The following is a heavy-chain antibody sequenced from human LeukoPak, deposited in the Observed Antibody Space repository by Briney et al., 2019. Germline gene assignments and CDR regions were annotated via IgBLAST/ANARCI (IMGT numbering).Heavy chain of an antibody. Sequence: ASVKVSCKASGYTFTGYYMHWVRQAPGQGLERMGWINPNSGGTNYAQKFQGRVTMTRDTSISTAYMELSRLRSDDTAVYYCARDSAAAGTGTWFDYWGQGTLVTVSS. D-gene: IGHD6-13*01. CDR1: GYTFTGYY. CDR2: INPNSGGT. J-gene: IGHJ4*02. CDR3: ARDSAAAGTGTWFDY. V-gene: IGHV1-2*02.